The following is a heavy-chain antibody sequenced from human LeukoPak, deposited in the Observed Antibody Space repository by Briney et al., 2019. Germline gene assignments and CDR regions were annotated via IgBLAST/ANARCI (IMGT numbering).Heavy chain of an antibody. Sequence: PGGSLRLSCAASGFTFSSYGMHWVRQAPGEGLEWAAVIWDGGSNKYYADSVKGRFTISRDNSKNTLYLQMNSLRPEDTAVYYCAKGYYGSGSYGIDNWGQGTLVTVSS. CDR1: GFTFSSYG. D-gene: IGHD3-10*01. V-gene: IGHV3-30*02. J-gene: IGHJ4*02. CDR3: AKGYYGSGSYGIDN. CDR2: IWDGGSNK.